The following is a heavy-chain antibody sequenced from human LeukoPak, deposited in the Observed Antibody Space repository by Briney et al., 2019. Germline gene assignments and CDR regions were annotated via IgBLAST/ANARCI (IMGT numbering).Heavy chain of an antibody. CDR3: ARFKWELLPKAPFDY. J-gene: IGHJ4*02. Sequence: GGPLRLSCAASGFTFSSYAMSWVRQAPGKGLEWVSAISARGGSTYYADSVKGRFTISRDNAKNPLYLQMNSLRAEDTALYYCARFKWELLPKAPFDYWGQGTPVTVSS. CDR2: ISARGGST. CDR1: GFTFSSYA. V-gene: IGHV3-23*01. D-gene: IGHD1-26*01.